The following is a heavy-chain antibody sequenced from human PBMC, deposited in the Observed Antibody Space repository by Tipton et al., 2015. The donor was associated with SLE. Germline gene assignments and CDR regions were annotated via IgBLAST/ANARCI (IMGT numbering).Heavy chain of an antibody. V-gene: IGHV4-38-2*02. CDR3: AKGGGFYGDLYFQH. CDR1: GYPISSGYY. Sequence: GLVKPSETLSLTCTVSGYPISSGYYWGWIRQPPGKGLEWIGSIYDTGSTNYNPSLQSRVTISIDTSKKQFSLKLTSVTAADTAVYYCAKGGGFYGDLYFQHWGQGTLVTVS. D-gene: IGHD3-16*01. J-gene: IGHJ1*01. CDR2: IYDTGST.